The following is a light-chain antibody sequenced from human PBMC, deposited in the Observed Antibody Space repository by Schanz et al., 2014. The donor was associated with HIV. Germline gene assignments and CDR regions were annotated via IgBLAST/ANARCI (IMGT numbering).Light chain of an antibody. CDR1: SGDVGSYNY. CDR2: DVS. CDR3: CSYAGSYTFVV. V-gene: IGLV2-14*03. Sequence: QSALTQPASVSGSPGQSISISCTGTSGDVGSYNYVSWYQQHPGKAPKLMIYDVSNRPSGVSSRFSGSKSGNTASLTISGLQAEDEADYYCCSYAGSYTFVVFGGGTKVTVL. J-gene: IGLJ3*02.